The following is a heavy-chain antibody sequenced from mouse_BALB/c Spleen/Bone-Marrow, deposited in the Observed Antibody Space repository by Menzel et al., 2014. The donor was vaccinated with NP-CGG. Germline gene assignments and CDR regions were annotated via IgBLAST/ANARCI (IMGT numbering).Heavy chain of an antibody. CDR3: ARDYYGSSDY. D-gene: IGHD1-1*01. Sequence: EVMLVESGGGLVQPGGSLKLSCAASGFTFSSYGMSWVRQTPDKRLELVATINSNGGSTYYPDSVKGRFTISRDNAKNTLYLQMSSLKSEDTAMCYCARDYYGSSDYWGQGTTLTVSS. CDR2: INSNGGST. J-gene: IGHJ2*01. CDR1: GFTFSSYG. V-gene: IGHV5-6-3*01.